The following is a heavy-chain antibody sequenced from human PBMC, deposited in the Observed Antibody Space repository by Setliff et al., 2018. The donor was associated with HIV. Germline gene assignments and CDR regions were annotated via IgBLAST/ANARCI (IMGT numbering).Heavy chain of an antibody. CDR1: GDSISTSNSY. D-gene: IGHD1-1*01. CDR3: ARHLYWNPDAFDI. J-gene: IGHJ3*02. CDR2: VSYSGST. V-gene: IGHV4-39*01. Sequence: SETLSLTCAVYGDSISTSNSYWGWIRQPPGRGLEWIGSVSYSGSTYYNPSLKSRVTISVDTSKNQFSLRLSSVTAADTAVFFCARHLYWNPDAFDIWGQGTMVTVSS.